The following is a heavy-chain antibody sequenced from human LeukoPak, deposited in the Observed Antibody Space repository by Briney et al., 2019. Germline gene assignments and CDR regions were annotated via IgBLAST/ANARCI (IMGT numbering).Heavy chain of an antibody. V-gene: IGHV4-39*07. D-gene: IGHD6-19*01. CDR1: GGSISSSSYY. CDR3: ASRYSSGWYWVY. CDR2: IYYIGST. J-gene: IGHJ4*02. Sequence: SETLSLTCTVSGGSISSSSYYWGWIRQPPGKGLEWIGSIYYIGSTYYNPSLKSRVTISVDTSKNQFSLKLSSVTAADTAVYYCASRYSSGWYWVYWGQGTLVTVSS.